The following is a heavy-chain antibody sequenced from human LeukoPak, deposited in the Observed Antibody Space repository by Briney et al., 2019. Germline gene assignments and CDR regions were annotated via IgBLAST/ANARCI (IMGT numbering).Heavy chain of an antibody. Sequence: ASVTVSCKASGYTFTGYYMHWVRQAPGQGLEWMGWINPNSGGTNYAQKFQGRVTMTRDTSISTAYMELSRLRSDDTAVYYCAREGTERDYYYYYMDVWGKGTTVTISS. D-gene: IGHD1-1*01. CDR2: INPNSGGT. CDR3: AREGTERDYYYYYMDV. CDR1: GYTFTGYY. J-gene: IGHJ6*03. V-gene: IGHV1-2*02.